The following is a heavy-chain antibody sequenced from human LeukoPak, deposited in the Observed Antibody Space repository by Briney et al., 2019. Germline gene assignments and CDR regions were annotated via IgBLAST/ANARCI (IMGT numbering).Heavy chain of an antibody. CDR1: GYTFTGYD. CDR2: INPNSGGT. D-gene: IGHD3-22*01. Sequence: PGASVRVSCKASGYTFTGYDMHWVRQAPGQGLEWMGWINPNSGGTNYAQKFQGRVTMTRDTSISTAYMELSRLRSDDTAVYYCARLYYYDSSGYYDPFDYWGQGTLVTVSP. V-gene: IGHV1-2*02. CDR3: ARLYYYDSSGYYDPFDY. J-gene: IGHJ4*02.